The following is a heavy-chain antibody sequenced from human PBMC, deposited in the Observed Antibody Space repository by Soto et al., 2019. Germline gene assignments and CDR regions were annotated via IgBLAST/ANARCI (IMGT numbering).Heavy chain of an antibody. V-gene: IGHV4-39*01. J-gene: IGHJ4*02. CDR2: INYSGST. CDR3: ARQVATGFGY. Sequence: SETLSLTCSVSGGSMNGNNYYWGGIGQPPGKGLEWIGSINYSGSTHYNPSLKSRITISVDTSKNQFSLRLSSVTAADTAVYYCARQVATGFGYWGQGTLVTVSS. D-gene: IGHD1-1*01. CDR1: GGSMNGNNYY.